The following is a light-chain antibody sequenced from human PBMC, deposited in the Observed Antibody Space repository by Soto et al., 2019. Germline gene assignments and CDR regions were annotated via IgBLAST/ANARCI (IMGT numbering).Light chain of an antibody. CDR3: QQYNNWPPWT. V-gene: IGKV3-15*01. CDR2: GAS. J-gene: IGKJ1*01. Sequence: EIVMTQSPATMSVSPGERATLSCRASQSVSSNLAWYQQKPGQAPSLLIYGASIRATGIPDRFSGSGSGTEFTLTISSLQSEDFAVYFCQQYNNWPPWTFGQGTKVEIK. CDR1: QSVSSN.